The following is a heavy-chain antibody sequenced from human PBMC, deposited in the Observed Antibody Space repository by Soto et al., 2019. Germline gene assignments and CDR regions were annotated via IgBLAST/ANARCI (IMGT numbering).Heavy chain of an antibody. CDR2: IYPGDSDT. CDR3: ARQGQYYDSSVWAFDI. Sequence: GESLKISCKGSGYSFTSYWIGWVRQMPGKGLEWMGIIYPGDSDTRYSPSFQGQVTISADKSISTAYLQWSSLKASDAAMYYCARQGQYYDSSVWAFDIWGQGTMVT. J-gene: IGHJ3*02. D-gene: IGHD3-22*01. CDR1: GYSFTSYW. V-gene: IGHV5-51*01.